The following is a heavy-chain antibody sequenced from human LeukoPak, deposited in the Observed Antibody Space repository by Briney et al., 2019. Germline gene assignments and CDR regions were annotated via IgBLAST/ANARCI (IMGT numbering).Heavy chain of an antibody. CDR1: GGSFRGYY. J-gene: IGHJ5*02. CDR3: ARGQWFDP. V-gene: IGHV4-34*01. CDR2: INHSGST. Sequence: PSDTLSLTRAVYGGSFRGYYWSWIRQPPGKGLEWIGEINHSGSTNYNPSLKRGVTISVDTSKNQFSLKLSSVTAADTAVYYCARGQWFDPWGQGTLVTVSS.